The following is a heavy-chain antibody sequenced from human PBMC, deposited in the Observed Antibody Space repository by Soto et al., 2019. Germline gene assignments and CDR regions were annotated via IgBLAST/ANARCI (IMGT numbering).Heavy chain of an antibody. V-gene: IGHV1-69*12. CDR2: IIPIFGTA. CDR1: GGTFSSYA. Sequence: QVQLVQSGAEVKKPGSSVKVSCKASGGTFSSYAISWVRQSPGQGLEWMVGIIPIFGTANYAQKFQGRVTITADESTSTAYMEMSSLRSEDTAVYYCARARFERCYFDYWGEGPLVTFST. J-gene: IGHJ4*02. D-gene: IGHD3-3*01. CDR3: ARARFERCYFDY.